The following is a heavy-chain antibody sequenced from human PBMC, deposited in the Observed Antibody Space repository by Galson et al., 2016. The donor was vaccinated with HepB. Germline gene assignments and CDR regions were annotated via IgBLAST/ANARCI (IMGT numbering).Heavy chain of an antibody. CDR1: VDTFSKYN. D-gene: IGHD3-9*01. J-gene: IGHJ6*02. V-gene: IGHV1-69*13. CDR2: IVPMSGTA. CDR3: AREDCGRTTCYFPGVALSGMGV. Sequence: SVKVSCQASVDTFSKYNCNWGRQAPGHGLEWVGGIVPMSGTANYTQKFQGKVTITADESTRTDYMELSILRYEDTAIYYCAREDCGRTTCYFPGVALSGMGVWGHGTTVTVSS.